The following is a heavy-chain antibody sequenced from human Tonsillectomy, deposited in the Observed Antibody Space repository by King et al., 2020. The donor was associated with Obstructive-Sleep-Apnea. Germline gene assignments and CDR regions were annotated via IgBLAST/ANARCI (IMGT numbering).Heavy chain of an antibody. V-gene: IGHV3-64D*09. J-gene: IGHJ4*02. D-gene: IGHD3-9*01. CDR2: ISSNGIST. CDR1: GFTFSSYA. CDR3: VKIGILTGYPH. Sequence: VLLVESGGGLVQPGGSLRLSCSASGFTFSSYALHWVRQAPGKGLQYVSGISSNGISTYYADSVKGRFTISRDNSKNTLYLQMSSLRAEDTAVYYCVKIGILTGYPHWGQGTLVTVSS.